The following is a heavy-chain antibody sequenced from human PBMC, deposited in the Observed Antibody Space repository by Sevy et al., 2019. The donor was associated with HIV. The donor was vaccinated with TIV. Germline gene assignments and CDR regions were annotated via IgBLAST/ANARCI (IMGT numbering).Heavy chain of an antibody. CDR1: GFTFGNYW. Sequence: GGSLRLSCAASGFTFGNYWMSWVRRAPDKGLEWVASIKQDGSERYYVDSVKGRFTISRDNAKNSLYLQMNSLRAEDTAVYYCASPGGKGFDPWGQGTLVTVSS. CDR3: ASPGGKGFDP. D-gene: IGHD3-16*01. V-gene: IGHV3-7*03. CDR2: IKQDGSER. J-gene: IGHJ5*02.